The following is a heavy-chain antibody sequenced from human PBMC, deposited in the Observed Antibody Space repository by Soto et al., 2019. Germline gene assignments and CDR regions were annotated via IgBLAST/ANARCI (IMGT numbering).Heavy chain of an antibody. Sequence: ASVKVSCKASGYTFTSYAMHWVRHAPGQRLEWMGWINAGNGNTKYSQKFQGRVTITRDTSASTAYMELSSLRSEDTAVYYCARDTDIVVVVAGSTYGMDVWGQGTTVTVSS. J-gene: IGHJ6*02. D-gene: IGHD2-15*01. CDR1: GYTFTSYA. CDR2: INAGNGNT. CDR3: ARDTDIVVVVAGSTYGMDV. V-gene: IGHV1-3*01.